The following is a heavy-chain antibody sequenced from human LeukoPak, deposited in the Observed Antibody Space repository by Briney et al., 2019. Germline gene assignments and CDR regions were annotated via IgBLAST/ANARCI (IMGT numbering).Heavy chain of an antibody. CDR2: IGFDQTTI. D-gene: IGHD2-2*01. CDR1: GFDFSGYA. Sequence: PGGSLRLSCEASGFDFSGYAMNWVRQAPGKGLEWLSHIGFDQTTIYYADSVKGRFTISRDNAKNSLYLQMNSLRAEDTAVYYCAVVVPDFDYWGQGTLVTVSS. J-gene: IGHJ4*02. CDR3: AVVVPDFDY. V-gene: IGHV3-48*04.